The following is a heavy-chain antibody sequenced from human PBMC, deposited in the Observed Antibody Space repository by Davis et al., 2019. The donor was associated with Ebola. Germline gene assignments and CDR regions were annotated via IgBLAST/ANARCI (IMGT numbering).Heavy chain of an antibody. J-gene: IGHJ4*02. Sequence: HPQTPSLTPAIPGDCLSSAGWYWITQSPSTGLEWLRRTYYKSKSYNDFAVSVKSRITINPDTSKNQFSLQLNSVTPEDTALYYCARGWIPTGLDVWGQGTLVTVSS. CDR2: TYYKSKSYN. CDR3: ARGWIPTGLDV. D-gene: IGHD3/OR15-3a*01. V-gene: IGHV6-1*01. CDR1: GDCLSSAG.